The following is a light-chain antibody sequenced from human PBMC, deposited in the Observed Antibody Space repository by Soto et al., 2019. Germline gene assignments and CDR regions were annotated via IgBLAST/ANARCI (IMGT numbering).Light chain of an antibody. Sequence: QCVLRQPPSVSAAPGQKVTISCAGSSSNIGGNSVSWYQQLPGTAPKLLIYDDNKRPSGIPDRFSGSKSGTSATLGITGFQTGDEADYYCGSWDSSLSAYVFGTGTKVTVL. CDR2: DDN. V-gene: IGLV1-51*01. CDR3: GSWDSSLSAYV. CDR1: SSNIGGNS. J-gene: IGLJ1*01.